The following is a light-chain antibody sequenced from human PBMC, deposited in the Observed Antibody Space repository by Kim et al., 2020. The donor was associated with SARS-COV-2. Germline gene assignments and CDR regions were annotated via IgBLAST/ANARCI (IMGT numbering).Light chain of an antibody. CDR3: QQYHTYWT. CDR2: KSS. V-gene: IGKV1-5*03. CDR1: QSVSAL. Sequence: SPSGGLRVTSTRRARQSVSALLACYQQKPGQAPNPLIYKSSTLVSGVPSRFSGSGSGTEFTLTISSLQADDCSTYYCQQYHTYWTFGQGTKVDIK. J-gene: IGKJ1*01.